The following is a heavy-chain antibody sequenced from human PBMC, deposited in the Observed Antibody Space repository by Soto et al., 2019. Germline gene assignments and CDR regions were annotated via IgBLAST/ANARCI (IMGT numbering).Heavy chain of an antibody. Sequence: PSETLSLTCTVSGCSISNSSYYWGWIRQPPGKGLEWIGSIYYSGSTYYNPSLKSRVTISVDTSKNQFSLKLSSVTAADTAVYYCARHNTAGGYYYYYGMDVWRQGTTVTVSS. J-gene: IGHJ6*02. CDR2: IYYSGST. V-gene: IGHV4-39*01. CDR3: ARHNTAGGYYYYYGMDV. D-gene: IGHD3-16*01. CDR1: GCSISNSSYY.